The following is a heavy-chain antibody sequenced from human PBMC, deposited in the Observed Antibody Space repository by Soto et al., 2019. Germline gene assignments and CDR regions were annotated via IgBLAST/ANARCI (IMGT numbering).Heavy chain of an antibody. Sequence: QVQLVQSGAEVKKPGSSVKVSCKASGGTFSSYAISWVRQAPGQGLEWMGGIIPIFGTANYAQKFQGRVTITADESTSTAYMELSSVRSEDTAVYYCAGGGRNVVVPAATPTYYYYYGMDVWGQGTTVTVSS. CDR2: IIPIFGTA. J-gene: IGHJ6*02. V-gene: IGHV1-69*01. D-gene: IGHD2-2*01. CDR1: GGTFSSYA. CDR3: AGGGRNVVVPAATPTYYYYYGMDV.